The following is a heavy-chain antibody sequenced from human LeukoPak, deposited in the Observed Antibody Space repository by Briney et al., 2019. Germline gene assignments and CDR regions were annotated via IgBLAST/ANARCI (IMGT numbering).Heavy chain of an antibody. CDR3: ARDRPIFGVVPDAFDI. Sequence: PGGSLRLSCAASGFTFSSYAMPWVCQAPGKGVEWVAVISYEGSNKYYGDCVEGRFTISRDNSKNTLYLQMNSLRAEDTAVYYCARDRPIFGVVPDAFDIWGQGTMVTVSS. CDR2: ISYEGSNK. CDR1: GFTFSSYA. D-gene: IGHD3-3*01. J-gene: IGHJ3*02. V-gene: IGHV3-30-3*01.